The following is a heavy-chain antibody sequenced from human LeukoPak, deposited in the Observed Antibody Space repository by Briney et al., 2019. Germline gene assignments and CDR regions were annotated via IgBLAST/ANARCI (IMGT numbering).Heavy chain of an antibody. D-gene: IGHD6-6*01. Sequence: MSGGSLRLSCAASGFTFSSYAMSWVRQAPGKGLEWISFISSSSTYIYYADSVKGRFTISRDNAKNSLYLQMNSLRAEDTAVYYCAREEAVRPVGDSWGQGALVTVSS. J-gene: IGHJ4*02. CDR1: GFTFSSYA. CDR3: AREEAVRPVGDS. V-gene: IGHV3-21*01. CDR2: ISSSSTYI.